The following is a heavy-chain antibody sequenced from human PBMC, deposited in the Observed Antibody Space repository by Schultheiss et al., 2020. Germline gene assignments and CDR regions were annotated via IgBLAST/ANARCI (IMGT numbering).Heavy chain of an antibody. Sequence: GGSLRLSCAASGFTFSSYAMHWVRQAPGKGLEWVAVISYDGGNKYYADSVEGRFTISRDKSKNTLYLQMNSLRAEDTAVYYCERDVLTGYHSAYGGIDYWGQGTLVTVAS. D-gene: IGHD3-9*01. CDR3: ERDVLTGYHSAYGGIDY. CDR2: ISYDGGNK. V-gene: IGHV3-30-3*01. J-gene: IGHJ4*02. CDR1: GFTFSSYA.